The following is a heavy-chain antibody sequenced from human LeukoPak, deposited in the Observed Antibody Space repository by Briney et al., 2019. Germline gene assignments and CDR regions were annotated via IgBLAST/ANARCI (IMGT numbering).Heavy chain of an antibody. D-gene: IGHD4-17*01. CDR3: ARVLAVTSAFDI. CDR2: IYYSGST. V-gene: IGHV4-59*08. Sequence: SETLSLTCTVSGGSISSYCWSWIRQPPGRGLEWIGYIYYSGSTNYNPSLKSRVTISVDTSKNQFSLKLSSVTAADTAVYYCARVLAVTSAFDIWGQGTMVTVSS. CDR1: GGSISSYC. J-gene: IGHJ3*02.